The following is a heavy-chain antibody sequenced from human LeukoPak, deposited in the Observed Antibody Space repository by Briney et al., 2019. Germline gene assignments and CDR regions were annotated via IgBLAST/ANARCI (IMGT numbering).Heavy chain of an antibody. CDR3: ARGDSGSYFELDY. V-gene: IGHV1-8*01. CDR2: MNPNRGDT. D-gene: IGHD1-26*01. CDR1: GYTFTSYD. J-gene: IGHJ4*02. Sequence: ASVKVSCKASGYTFTSYDIHWVRQATGQGLEWMGRMNPNRGDTDYAQKFQGRVTMTRDTSTSTVYMELSSLRSEDTAVYYCARGDSGSYFELDYWGQGTLVTVSS.